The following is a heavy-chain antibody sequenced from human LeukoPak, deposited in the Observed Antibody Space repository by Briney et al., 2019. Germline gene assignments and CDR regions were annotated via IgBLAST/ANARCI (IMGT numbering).Heavy chain of an antibody. V-gene: IGHV3-30*02. D-gene: IGHD2/OR15-2a*01. CDR3: AKATRGLFPHYYYYYMDV. J-gene: IGHJ6*03. Sequence: PGGSLRLSCAASGFTFSSYGMHWVRQAPGKGLEWVAFIRYDGSNKYYADSVKGRFTISRDNSKNTLYLQMNSLRAEDTAVYYCAKATRGLFPHYYYYYMDVWGKGTTVTVSS. CDR1: GFTFSSYG. CDR2: IRYDGSNK.